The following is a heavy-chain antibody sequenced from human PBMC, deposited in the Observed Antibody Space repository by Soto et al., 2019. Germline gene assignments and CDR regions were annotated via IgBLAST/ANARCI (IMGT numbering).Heavy chain of an antibody. J-gene: IGHJ4*02. CDR1: GGSIFSSDYY. CDR3: TRLVVVATSGYVGFDH. D-gene: IGHD2-15*01. V-gene: IGHV4-39*01. Sequence: QLQLQESGPGLVKPSETLSLTCSVSGGSIFSSDYYWGWIRQAPGKGLEWIGSISYSGSTLHNPFLRSRVTISVDTPKSQFSLKLSSVTATDTAVYYCTRLVVVATSGYVGFDHWGQGTLVTVSS. CDR2: ISYSGST.